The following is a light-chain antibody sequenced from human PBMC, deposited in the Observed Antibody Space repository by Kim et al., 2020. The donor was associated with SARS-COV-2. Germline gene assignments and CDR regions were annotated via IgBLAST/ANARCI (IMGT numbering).Light chain of an antibody. J-gene: IGKJ2*01. CDR1: QGIAID. V-gene: IGKV1-27*01. CDR3: QNYNSAPYT. Sequence: SSSLGNSVPVTCRASQGIAIDLAWYQQKPGKVPILLIYAASALQSGVPSRFSGSGSGTDFTLTISSLQPEDVATYFCQNYNSAPYTFGQGTKLEI. CDR2: AAS.